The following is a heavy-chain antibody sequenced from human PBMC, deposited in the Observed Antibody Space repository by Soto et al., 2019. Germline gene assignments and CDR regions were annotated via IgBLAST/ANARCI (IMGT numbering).Heavy chain of an antibody. CDR1: GDSINSDKYY. V-gene: IGHV4-39*01. J-gene: IGHJ3*02. Sequence: SLTCSVSGDSINSDKYYWGWIRQPPGKGLEWIGSIFYSGSTYYNPSLESRVTISVDTSNNQFSLKLRTVTAADTAVYYCARGDAFHIWGQGTMVTVSS. CDR3: ARGDAFHI. CDR2: IFYSGST.